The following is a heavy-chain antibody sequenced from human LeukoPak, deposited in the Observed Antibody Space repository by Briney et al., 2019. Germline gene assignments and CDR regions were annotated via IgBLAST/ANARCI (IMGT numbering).Heavy chain of an antibody. D-gene: IGHD1-26*01. Sequence: GGSLRLPCAASGFTFSNYAMHWVRQAPGKGLERVAVVSYDGSNKYYADSVKGRFTISRDNSKNTLYLQMNSLGAEDAAVYYCATIGDRRSGELYRIDYWGQGALVTVSS. CDR3: ATIGDRRSGELYRIDY. J-gene: IGHJ4*02. CDR2: VSYDGSNK. V-gene: IGHV3-30-3*01. CDR1: GFTFSNYA.